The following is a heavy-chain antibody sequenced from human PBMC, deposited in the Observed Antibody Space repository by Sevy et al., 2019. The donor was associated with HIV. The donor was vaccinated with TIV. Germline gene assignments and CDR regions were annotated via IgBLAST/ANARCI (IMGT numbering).Heavy chain of an antibody. CDR1: GFAFTRAW. V-gene: IGHV3-15*01. CDR3: STDPIIVLLVTDGIDV. Sequence: GGSLRLTCAASGFAFTRAWISWVRQAPGKGLEWVGRIKSKIDGGTIDYAAPVKGRFTISRDDSKNTLYLQMNSLKTEDTAVYYCSTDPIIVLLVTDGIDVRGQGTTVTVSS. J-gene: IGHJ6*02. CDR2: IKSKIDGGTI. D-gene: IGHD2-8*02.